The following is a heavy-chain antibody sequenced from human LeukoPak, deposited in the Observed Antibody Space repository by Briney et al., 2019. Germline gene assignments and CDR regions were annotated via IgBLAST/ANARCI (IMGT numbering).Heavy chain of an antibody. J-gene: IGHJ4*02. CDR1: GYSISSGYY. CDR2: IYHSGST. CDR3: ARYLYGSGSYHFDY. Sequence: SETLSLTCTVSGYSISSGYYWGWMRQPPGKGLEWMGSIYHSGSTYYNPSLKSRVTISVDTSKNQFSLKLSSVTAADTAVYYCARYLYGSGSYHFDYWGQGTLVTVSS. V-gene: IGHV4-38-2*02. D-gene: IGHD3-10*01.